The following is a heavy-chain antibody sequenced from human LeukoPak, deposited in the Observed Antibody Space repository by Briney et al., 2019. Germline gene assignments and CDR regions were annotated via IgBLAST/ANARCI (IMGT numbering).Heavy chain of an antibody. CDR3: ARVEDVAFDP. CDR2: IYHSGST. J-gene: IGHJ5*02. Sequence: SETLSLTCTVSGGSISSGGYYWSWVRQPPGKGLEWIGEIYHSGSTNYNPSLKSRVTISVDKSKNQFSLKLSSVTAADTAVYYCARVEDVAFDPWGQGTLVTVSS. V-gene: IGHV4-39*07. CDR1: GGSISSGGYY. D-gene: IGHD2-15*01.